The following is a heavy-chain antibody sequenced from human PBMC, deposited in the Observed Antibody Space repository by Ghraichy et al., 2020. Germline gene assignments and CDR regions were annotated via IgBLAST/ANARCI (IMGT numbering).Heavy chain of an antibody. CDR3: NTVGDWHGLGY. CDR1: GFRFNTAW. Sequence: GGSLRLSCAASGFRFNTAWMSWVRQAPGKGLEWVGRLKSNNDGGTADYAAAVKGRFTMSRDDSRDTLYLHLNSLKTEDTAVYYCNTVGDWHGLGYRGQGTPVTVSS. V-gene: IGHV3-15*01. J-gene: IGHJ4*02. CDR2: LKSNNDGGTA. D-gene: IGHD2-21*02.